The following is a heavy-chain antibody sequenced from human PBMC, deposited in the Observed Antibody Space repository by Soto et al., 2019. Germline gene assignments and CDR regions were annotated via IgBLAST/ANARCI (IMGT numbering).Heavy chain of an antibody. CDR3: ARAGDSSSWYDYYGMDV. CDR2: MNPNSGNT. V-gene: IGHV1-8*01. D-gene: IGHD6-13*01. J-gene: IGHJ6*02. Sequence: ASLKVSCKASGYTFTSYDINWVRQATGQGLEWMGWMNPNSGNTGYAQKFQGRVTMTRNTSISTAYMELSSLRSEDTAVYYCARAGDSSSWYDYYGMDVWGQGTTVTVSS. CDR1: GYTFTSYD.